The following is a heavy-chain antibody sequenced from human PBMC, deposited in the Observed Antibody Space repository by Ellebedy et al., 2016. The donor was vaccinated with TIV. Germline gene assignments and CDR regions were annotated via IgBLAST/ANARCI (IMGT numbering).Heavy chain of an antibody. CDR1: GFTFSTYA. V-gene: IGHV3-23*01. CDR2: ISTSGGST. CDR3: AKDLWLGASLESPVAY. Sequence: GGSLRLXXAASGFTFSTYAMSWVRQAPGKGPEWVSAISTSGGSTYYADSVKGRFTISRDNSKNTLYLQMNSLRAEDTAIYYCAKDLWLGASLESPVAYWGQGTLVTVSS. J-gene: IGHJ4*02. D-gene: IGHD6-19*01.